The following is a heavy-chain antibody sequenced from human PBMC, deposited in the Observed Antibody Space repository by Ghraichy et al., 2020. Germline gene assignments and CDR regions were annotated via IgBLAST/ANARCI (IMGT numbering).Heavy chain of an antibody. CDR2: IKQDGSEK. CDR1: GFPFSSYW. V-gene: IGHV3-7*01. Sequence: GGSRRLSCAASGFPFSSYWMSWVRQAPGKGLEWVANIKQDGSEKYYVDSVKGRFTISRDNAKNSLYLQMNSLRAEDTAVYYCARENYGDYVFDYWGQGALLTVSS. J-gene: IGHJ4*02. CDR3: ARENYGDYVFDY. D-gene: IGHD4-17*01.